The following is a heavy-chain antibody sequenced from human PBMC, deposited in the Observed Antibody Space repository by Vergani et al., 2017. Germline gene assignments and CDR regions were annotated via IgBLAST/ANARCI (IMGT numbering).Heavy chain of an antibody. CDR3: ARDSWTSELRGVYWFDT. CDR2: IHSSGTT. Sequence: QVQLQESGPGLVKPSETLSLTCTVSGGSITSGSFYWSWIQQPAGKGLEWIGRIHSSGTTNYNPSLKSRVTLSVDTSKNQLSLRMTSVTAADTAVYYCARDSWTSELRGVYWFDTWGQGTLVSVSS. V-gene: IGHV4-61*02. D-gene: IGHD3-10*01. J-gene: IGHJ5*02. CDR1: GGSITSGSFY.